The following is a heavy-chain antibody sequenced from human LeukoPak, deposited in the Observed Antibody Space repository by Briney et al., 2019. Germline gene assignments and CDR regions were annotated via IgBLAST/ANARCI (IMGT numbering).Heavy chain of an antibody. CDR1: GGSISSSNW. V-gene: IGHV4-4*02. D-gene: IGHD2-21*01. CDR2: IYHSGST. J-gene: IGHJ3*02. CDR3: ARDPRDSIGTFDI. Sequence: SGTLSLTCAVSGGSISSSNWWSWVRQPPGKGLEWIGEIYHSGSTNYNPSLKSRATISVGKSKNQFSLKLSSVTAADTAVYYCARDPRDSIGTFDIWGQGTMVTVSS.